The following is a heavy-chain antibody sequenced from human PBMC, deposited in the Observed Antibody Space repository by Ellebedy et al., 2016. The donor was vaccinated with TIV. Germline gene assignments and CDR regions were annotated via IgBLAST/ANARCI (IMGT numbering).Heavy chain of an antibody. CDR1: GGSISSSDW. CDR3: ASTPFPPGSGYHPHDY. V-gene: IGHV4-4*02. CDR2: IHHTGGT. D-gene: IGHD5-12*01. Sequence: MPSETLSLTCAVSGGSISSSDWWSCVRPHPGPGLEWIGDIHHTGGTNYNPSLKSRVTISVDTSKNQFSLNLNSVTAADTAVYFCASTPFPPGSGYHPHDYWGQGILVTVSS. J-gene: IGHJ4*02.